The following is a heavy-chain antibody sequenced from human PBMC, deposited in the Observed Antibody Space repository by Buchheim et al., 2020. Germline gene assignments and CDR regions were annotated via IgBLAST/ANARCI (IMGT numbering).Heavy chain of an antibody. J-gene: IGHJ5*02. Sequence: QLQLQESGPGLVKPSETLSLTCTVSGGSISSSSYYWGWIRQPPGKGLEWIGSIYYSGSTYYNPSLKSRVTISVDTPKNQFSLKLSSVTAADTAVYYCARDRYCSGGSCPDNWFDPWGQGTL. V-gene: IGHV4-39*07. CDR3: ARDRYCSGGSCPDNWFDP. D-gene: IGHD2-15*01. CDR1: GGSISSSSYY. CDR2: IYYSGST.